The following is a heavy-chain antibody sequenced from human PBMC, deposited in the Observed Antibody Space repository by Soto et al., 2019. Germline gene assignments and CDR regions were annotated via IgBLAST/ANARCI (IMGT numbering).Heavy chain of an antibody. CDR1: GFTFSNAW. CDR3: TTDTVGGVAPNPNFCNI. Sequence: PGGSLRLSCAASGFTFSNAWMSWVRQAPGKGLEWVGRIKSKTDGGTTDYAAPVKGRFTISRDDSKNTLYLQMNSLKTEDTAKSFCTTDTVGGVAPNPNFCNIGGQGKRLPAPS. CDR2: IKSKTDGGTT. V-gene: IGHV3-15*01. J-gene: IGHJ3*01. D-gene: IGHD2-15*01.